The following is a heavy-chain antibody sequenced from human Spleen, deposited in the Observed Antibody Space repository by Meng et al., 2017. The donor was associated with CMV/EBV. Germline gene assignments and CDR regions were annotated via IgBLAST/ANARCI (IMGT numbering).Heavy chain of an antibody. D-gene: IGHD6-13*01. CDR2: INSGSDTI. Sequence: GESLKISCAASGFIFSSYSMNWLRQAPGKGPEWVSYINSGSDTIYYTESVKGRFTISRDNAKSSVYLQMNSLRAEDTAVYYCASSPGYSSSWYEYYGMDVWGQGTTVTVSS. V-gene: IGHV3-48*04. J-gene: IGHJ6*02. CDR3: ASSPGYSSSWYEYYGMDV. CDR1: GFIFSSYS.